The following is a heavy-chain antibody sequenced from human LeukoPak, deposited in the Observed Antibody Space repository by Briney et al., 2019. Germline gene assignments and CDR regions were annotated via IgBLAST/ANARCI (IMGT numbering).Heavy chain of an antibody. CDR3: ARCTGSYSYYFDY. CDR1: GFIFSDYC. CDR2: ISPSGSTI. Sequence: GGSLRLSCAASGFIFSDYCMTWIRQAPGKGREWASFISPSGSTIFYADGVKGRFPIPRHNSKKSLYLEVNPLRAEHTAVYFCARCTGSYSYYFDYWGQGSLVTVSS. V-gene: IGHV3-11*04. J-gene: IGHJ4*02. D-gene: IGHD1-26*01.